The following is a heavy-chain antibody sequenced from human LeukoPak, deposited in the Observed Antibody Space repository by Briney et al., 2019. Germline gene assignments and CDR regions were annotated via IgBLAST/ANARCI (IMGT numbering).Heavy chain of an antibody. CDR3: ARGHRGSFDY. CDR1: GYTFTGYY. CDR2: INPNSGGT. Sequence: APVKVSCKASGYTFTGYYMHWVRQAPGQGLEWMGRINPNSGGTNYAQKCQGRVTMTRDTSISTAYMELSRLRSDDTAVYYCARGHRGSFDYWGQGTLVTVSS. V-gene: IGHV1-2*06. J-gene: IGHJ4*02.